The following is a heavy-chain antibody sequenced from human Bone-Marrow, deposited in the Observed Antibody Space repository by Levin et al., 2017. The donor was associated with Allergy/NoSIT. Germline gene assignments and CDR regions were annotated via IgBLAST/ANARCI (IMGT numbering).Heavy chain of an antibody. CDR2: INPSGGST. D-gene: IGHD3-10*01. V-gene: IGHV1-46*01. J-gene: IGHJ4*02. CDR1: GYTFSSNY. CDR3: ARVSYYSESGTYYFYYFDY. Sequence: ASVKVSCKASGYTFSSNYIHWVRQAPGQGLEWMGMINPSGGSTNYAQKFQGRVTMTRDTSTSTVYMDLSSLRSEDTAVYYCARVSYYSESGTYYFYYFDYWGQGTLVTVSS.